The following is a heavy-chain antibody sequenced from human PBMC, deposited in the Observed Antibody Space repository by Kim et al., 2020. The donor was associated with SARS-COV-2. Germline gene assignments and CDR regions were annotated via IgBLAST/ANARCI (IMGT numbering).Heavy chain of an antibody. D-gene: IGHD3-10*01. J-gene: IGHJ4*02. CDR3: TTDRLGSPGDY. V-gene: IGHV3-15*06. CDR2: T. Sequence: TNYAAPVKGRFSSSRDDSKNPVYLKMNSLRTEDTAVYYCTTDRLGSPGDYWGQGTLVTVSS.